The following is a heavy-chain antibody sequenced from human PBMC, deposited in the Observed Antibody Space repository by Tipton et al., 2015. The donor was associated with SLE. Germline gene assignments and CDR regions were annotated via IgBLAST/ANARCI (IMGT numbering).Heavy chain of an antibody. D-gene: IGHD3-10*01. CDR2: IYYSGST. CDR1: GGSISSSSYY. Sequence: TLSLTCTVSGGSISSSSYYWGWIRQPPGKGLEWIGSIYYSGSTNYNPSLKSRVTISVDTSKNQFSLKLSSVTAADTAVYYCARVPLLVGAARDAFDIWGQGTMVTVSS. V-gene: IGHV4-39*07. J-gene: IGHJ3*02. CDR3: ARVPLLVGAARDAFDI.